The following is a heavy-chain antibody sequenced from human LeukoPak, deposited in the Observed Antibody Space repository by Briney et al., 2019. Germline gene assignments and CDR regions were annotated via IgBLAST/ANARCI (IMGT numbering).Heavy chain of an antibody. D-gene: IGHD2-15*01. Sequence: SETLSLTCTVSGYSISSGYYWSWIRQPAGEGLEWIGRIYTSGSTNYNPSLKSRVTISVDTSKNQFSLKLSSVTAADTAMYYCAREDRYCSGGSCYSWGQGTLVTVSS. V-gene: IGHV4-61*02. CDR1: GYSISSGYY. J-gene: IGHJ4*02. CDR2: IYTSGST. CDR3: AREDRYCSGGSCYS.